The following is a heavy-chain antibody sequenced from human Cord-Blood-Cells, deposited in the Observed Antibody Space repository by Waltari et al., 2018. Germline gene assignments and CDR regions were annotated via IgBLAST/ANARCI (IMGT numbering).Heavy chain of an antibody. D-gene: IGHD7-27*01. J-gene: IGHJ3*02. V-gene: IGHV3-23*01. CDR2: ISGSGGST. Sequence: EVQLLESGGGLVQRGGSLRLSCAASGFPFSSYALSWVRQAPVKGVEWVSAISGSGGSTYYADSVKGRFTISRDNSKNTLYLQMNSLRAEDTAVYYCAKAGAGDRGAFDIWGQGTMVTVSS. CDR3: AKAGAGDRGAFDI. CDR1: GFPFSSYA.